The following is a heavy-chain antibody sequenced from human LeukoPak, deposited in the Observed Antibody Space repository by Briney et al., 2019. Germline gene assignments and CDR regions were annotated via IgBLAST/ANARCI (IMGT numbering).Heavy chain of an antibody. V-gene: IGHV3-49*04. D-gene: IGHD2-21*02. CDR2: IRSKAYGGTT. CDR3: TRAYCGGDCYFQH. J-gene: IGHJ1*01. Sequence: GRSLRLSCTASGFTFGDYAMSWVRHAPGKGLEWVVFIRSKAYGGTTEYAASVKGRFTISRDDSKSIAYLQMNSLNTEDTAVYYCTRAYCGGDCYFQHWGQGTLVTVSS. CDR1: GFTFGDYA.